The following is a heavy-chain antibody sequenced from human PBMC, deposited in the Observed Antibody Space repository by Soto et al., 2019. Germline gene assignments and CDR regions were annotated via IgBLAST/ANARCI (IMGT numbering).Heavy chain of an antibody. D-gene: IGHD1-1*01. CDR3: AQAGKPGTPNSHFWYFDI. J-gene: IGHJ2*01. CDR2: ISGSGDDT. CDR1: GFPFNTYA. V-gene: IGHV3-23*01. Sequence: PGGSLRLSCAASGFPFNTYAMNWVRQAPGKGLEWVSVISGSGDDTYYADTVRGRFTISRDNSKNTLFLQMDSLRPEDAAIYYSAQAGKPGTPNSHFWYFDIWGRGTLVTVSS.